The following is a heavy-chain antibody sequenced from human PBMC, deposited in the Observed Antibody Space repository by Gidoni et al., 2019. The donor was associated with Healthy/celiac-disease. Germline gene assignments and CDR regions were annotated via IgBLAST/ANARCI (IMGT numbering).Heavy chain of an antibody. CDR3: ANFPLIAAVQYYFDY. Sequence: EVQLLVSGGGLVQPGGSLRLSCAASGFTFSSSAMGWVRQAPGKGLEWVSAIGGSGGSTYYADSVKGRFTSARDNSKNPLYLQKNILRAEDTAVYYCANFPLIAAVQYYFDYWGQGTLVNVSS. J-gene: IGHJ4*02. V-gene: IGHV3-23*01. D-gene: IGHD6-13*01. CDR1: GFTFSSSA. CDR2: IGGSGGST.